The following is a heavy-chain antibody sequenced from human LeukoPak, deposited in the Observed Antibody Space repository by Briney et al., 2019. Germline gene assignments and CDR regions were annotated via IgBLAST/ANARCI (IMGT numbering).Heavy chain of an antibody. CDR3: ARGGYCSGGSCYHRWFDP. V-gene: IGHV4-39*01. CDR1: GGSISSSSFY. J-gene: IGHJ5*02. CDR2: IYYSGAT. Sequence: AETLSLTCTVSGGSISSSSFYWGWVRQPPGQGLEWIASIYYSGATYYNPSLRSRVTISVDMSKNLFSLKLNSATAADTAVYYCARGGYCSGGSCYHRWFDPWGQGTLVTVSS. D-gene: IGHD2-15*01.